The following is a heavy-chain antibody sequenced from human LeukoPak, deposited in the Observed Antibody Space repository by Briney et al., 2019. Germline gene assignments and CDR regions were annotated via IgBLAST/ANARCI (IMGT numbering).Heavy chain of an antibody. CDR3: AKDRWRGSNYFDY. V-gene: IGHV3-30-3*01. D-gene: IGHD4-23*01. J-gene: IGHJ4*02. CDR1: GFTFSNYA. Sequence: GGSLRLSCAASGFTFSNYAMPWVRQAPGKGLEWVAFISHDGSNKYYADSVKGRFTISRDNSKNTLYLQMNSLRAEDTAVYYCAKDRWRGSNYFDYWGQGTLVTVSS. CDR2: ISHDGSNK.